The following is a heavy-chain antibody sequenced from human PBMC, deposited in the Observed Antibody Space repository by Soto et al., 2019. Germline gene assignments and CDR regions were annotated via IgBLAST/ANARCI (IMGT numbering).Heavy chain of an antibody. CDR1: GGSISSGGYY. CDR3: ARGRRKVVPAVTFNWFDP. J-gene: IGHJ5*02. Sequence: QVQLQESGPGLVKPSQTLSLTCTVSGGSISSGGYYWSWIRQHPGKGLEWIGYIYYSGSTYYNPSLKSRVTISVDTSKNQFSLKLSSVTAADTAVYYCARGRRKVVPAVTFNWFDPWGQGTLVTVSS. V-gene: IGHV4-31*03. CDR2: IYYSGST. D-gene: IGHD2-2*01.